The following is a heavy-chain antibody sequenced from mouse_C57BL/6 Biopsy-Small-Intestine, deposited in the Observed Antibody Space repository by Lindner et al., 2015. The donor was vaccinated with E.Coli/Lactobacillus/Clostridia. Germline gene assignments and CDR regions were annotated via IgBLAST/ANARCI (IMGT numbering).Heavy chain of an antibody. CDR3: ARGYYYGSNYDWYFDV. Sequence: VQLQESGPELVKPGASVKISCKASGYSFTGYYIHWVKQSHGNILDWIGYIYPYNGVSSYNQKFKGKATLTVDKSSSTAYMELRSLTSEDSAVYYCARGYYYGSNYDWYFDVWGAGTTVTVSS. V-gene: IGHV1-31*01. D-gene: IGHD1-1*01. CDR1: GYSFTGYY. J-gene: IGHJ1*01. CDR2: IYPYNGVS.